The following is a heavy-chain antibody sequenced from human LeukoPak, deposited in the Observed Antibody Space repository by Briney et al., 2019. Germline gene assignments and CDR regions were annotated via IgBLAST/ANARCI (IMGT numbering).Heavy chain of an antibody. V-gene: IGHV3-30*18. J-gene: IGHJ4*02. CDR1: GFTFSSYG. D-gene: IGHD4-11*01. CDR3: AKAHYSWYYFDY. Sequence: GGSLRLSCAASGFTFSSYGMHWVRQAPGKGLEWVAVISYDGSNKYYADSVKGRFTISRDNSKNTLYLQMNSLRAEDTAVYYCAKAHYSWYYFDYWGQGTLVTVSS. CDR2: ISYDGSNK.